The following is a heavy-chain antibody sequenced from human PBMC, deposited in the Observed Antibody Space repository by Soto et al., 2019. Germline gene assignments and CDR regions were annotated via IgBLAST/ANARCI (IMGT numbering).Heavy chain of an antibody. CDR2: IIPIFGTA. J-gene: IGHJ1*01. V-gene: IGHV1-69*13. CDR1: GGTFNSYA. CDR3: ARDGLAYCGGDCQKEPLQH. D-gene: IGHD2-21*02. Sequence: GASVKVSCKASGGTFNSYAISWVRQAPGQGLEWMGGIIPIFGTANYAQKFQGRVTITADEPTSTAYMELSSLRSEDTAVYYCARDGLAYCGGDCQKEPLQHWGQGTLVIVSS.